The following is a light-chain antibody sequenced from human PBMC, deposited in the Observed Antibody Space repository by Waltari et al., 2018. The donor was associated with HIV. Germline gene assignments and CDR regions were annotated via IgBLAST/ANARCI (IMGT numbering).Light chain of an antibody. V-gene: IGLV1-44*01. CDR3: AAWDDSLNGYV. J-gene: IGLJ1*01. Sequence: QSVLTQPPSASGTPGQRVTISCSGSSSNIGSITVNWYQQLPGTAPKLLIYSNNPRPSGVPDRFSGSKSGTSASLAISGLQSEDEADYYCAAWDDSLNGYVFGSGTKVTVL. CDR1: SSNIGSIT. CDR2: SNN.